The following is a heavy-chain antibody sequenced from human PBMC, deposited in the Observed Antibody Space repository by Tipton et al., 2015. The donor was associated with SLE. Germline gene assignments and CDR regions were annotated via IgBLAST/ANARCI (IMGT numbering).Heavy chain of an antibody. CDR3: ARASRPISWFDP. V-gene: IGHV4-31*03. CDR1: GGSISSGGYY. Sequence: TLSLTCTVSGGSISSGGYYWSWIRQHPGKGLEWIGYIYYSRSTYYNPSLKSRVTISVDTSKNQFSLKLSSVTAADTAVYYCARASRPISWFDPWGQGTLVTVSS. CDR2: IYYSRST. J-gene: IGHJ5*02. D-gene: IGHD1-1*01.